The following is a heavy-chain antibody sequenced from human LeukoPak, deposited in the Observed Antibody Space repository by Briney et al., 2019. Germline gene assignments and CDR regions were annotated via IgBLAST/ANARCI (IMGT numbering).Heavy chain of an antibody. Sequence: PGGSLRLSCAASGFTFSSYAMSWVRQAPGKGLEWVSVISGGGGSTYYADSVKGRFTISRDNSKSTLYLQMDSLRAEDTAVYYCAKAGIRSGWRGIDYWGQGPLVTVSS. CDR1: GFTFSSYA. CDR3: AKAGIRSGWRGIDY. CDR2: ISGGGGST. J-gene: IGHJ4*02. V-gene: IGHV3-23*01. D-gene: IGHD6-19*01.